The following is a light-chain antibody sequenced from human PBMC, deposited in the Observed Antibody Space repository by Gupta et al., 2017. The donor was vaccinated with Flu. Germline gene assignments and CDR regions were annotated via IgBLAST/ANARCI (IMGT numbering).Light chain of an antibody. V-gene: IGLV2-14*01. CDR1: SRDIGAYDY. CDR2: EVT. CDR3: SSYTPTIVL. Sequence: QSALTQPASVSGSPGQSITISCPGTSRDIGAYDYVSWYQQPPGKAPKLMIYEVTNRPSGVSNRFSGSKSGNTASLTISGLQAEDEADYYCSSYTPTIVLFGGGTRLTVL. J-gene: IGLJ2*01.